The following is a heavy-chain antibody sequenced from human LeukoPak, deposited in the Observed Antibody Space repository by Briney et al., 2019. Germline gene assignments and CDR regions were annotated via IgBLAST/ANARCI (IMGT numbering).Heavy chain of an antibody. Sequence: PSETLSLTGAVSGYSISSGYYWGWIRQPPGKGLEWIGSIYHSGSTYYNPSLKSRVTISVDTSKNQFSLKLSSVTAADTAVYYCARQDIVVVPAALDYWGQGTLVTVSS. CDR3: ARQDIVVVPAALDY. D-gene: IGHD2-2*01. CDR2: IYHSGST. V-gene: IGHV4-38-2*01. J-gene: IGHJ4*02. CDR1: GYSISSGYY.